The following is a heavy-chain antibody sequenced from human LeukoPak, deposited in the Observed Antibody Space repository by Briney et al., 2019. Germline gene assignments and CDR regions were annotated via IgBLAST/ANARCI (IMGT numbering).Heavy chain of an antibody. CDR2: IWYDGSNK. Sequence: GGSLRLSCAASGFTFSSYGMHWVRQAPGKGLEWVAVIWYDGSNKYYADSVKGRFTISRDNSKNTLYLQMNSLRAEDTAVYYCARELRSITMVRGVITPLGYWGRGTLVTVSS. J-gene: IGHJ4*02. CDR3: ARELRSITMVRGVITPLGY. CDR1: GFTFSSYG. V-gene: IGHV3-33*01. D-gene: IGHD3-10*01.